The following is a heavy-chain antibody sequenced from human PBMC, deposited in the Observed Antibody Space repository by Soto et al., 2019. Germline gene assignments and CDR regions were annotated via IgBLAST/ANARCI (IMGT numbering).Heavy chain of an antibody. D-gene: IGHD5-18*01. CDR1: GGTFSSYA. V-gene: IGHV1-69*13. CDR2: IIPIFGTA. Sequence: SVKVSCKASGGTFSSYAISWVRQAPGQGLEWMGGIIPIFGTANYAQKFQGRVTITADESTSTAYMELSSLRSEDTAVYYCARCPESYGHTLYYYGMDVWGQGTTVTVSS. CDR3: ARCPESYGHTLYYYGMDV. J-gene: IGHJ6*02.